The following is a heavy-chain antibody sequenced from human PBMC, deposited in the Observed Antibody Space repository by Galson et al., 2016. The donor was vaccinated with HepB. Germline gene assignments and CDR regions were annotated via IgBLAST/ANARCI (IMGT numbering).Heavy chain of an antibody. CDR2: INQDGSEK. D-gene: IGHD5-12*01. CDR3: ARDEVEVVPTTAGEFYYNYGMDV. V-gene: IGHV3-7*01. J-gene: IGHJ6*02. CDR1: EFIVRNNY. Sequence: SLRLSCAASEFIVRNNYMSWVRQAPGKGLEWVANINQDGSEKYHVHSVEGRFTISRDNAKQSMYLQMDSLRAEDTAVYYGARDEVEVVPTTAGEFYYNYGMDVWGQGTTVTVSS.